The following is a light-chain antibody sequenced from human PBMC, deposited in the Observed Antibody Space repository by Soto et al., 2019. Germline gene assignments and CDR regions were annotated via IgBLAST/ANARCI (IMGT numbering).Light chain of an antibody. J-gene: IGLJ2*01. V-gene: IGLV7-43*01. Sequence: QAVVTQEPSLTVSPGGTVTLTCASSTGAVTSGYYPNWFQQRPGQAPRALIYSTNNKYSWTPARFSGSLPGGKAALTLSGVQPEDAADYYCLLYFGGQLGVFGGGTKLTVL. CDR3: LLYFGGQLGV. CDR1: TGAVTSGYY. CDR2: STN.